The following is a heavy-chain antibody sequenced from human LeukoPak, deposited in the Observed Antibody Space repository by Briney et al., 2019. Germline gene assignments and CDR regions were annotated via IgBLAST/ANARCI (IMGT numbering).Heavy chain of an antibody. CDR3: ARASGYSGYDPFDY. CDR1: GFTVSSNY. J-gene: IGHJ4*02. Sequence: GSLRLSCAASGFTVSSNYMSWVRQAPGEGLEWVSAIYSGGDTYYADSVKGRFTISRDHSKNTLYLQMNTLRAEATAVYYCARASGYSGYDPFDYWGQGTLVTVSS. D-gene: IGHD5-12*01. CDR2: IYSGGDT. V-gene: IGHV3-66*01.